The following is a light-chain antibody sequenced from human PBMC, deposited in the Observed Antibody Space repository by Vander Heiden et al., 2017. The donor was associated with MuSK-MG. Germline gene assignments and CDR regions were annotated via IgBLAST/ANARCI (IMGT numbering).Light chain of an antibody. V-gene: IGLV2-14*01. CDR3: SSYTSTYTYV. CDR2: DVS. CDR1: SSDVGGYNY. Sequence: QSALTQPASVSGSPGQSLTISCTGTSSDVGGYNYVSWYQQHPGKVPKLIIYDVSNRPSGVSSRFSGSKSGNTASLTISGLQAEDDADYYCSSYTSTYTYVFGTGTKVSVL. J-gene: IGLJ1*01.